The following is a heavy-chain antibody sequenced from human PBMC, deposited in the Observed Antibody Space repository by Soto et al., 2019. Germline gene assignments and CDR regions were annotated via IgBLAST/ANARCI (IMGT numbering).Heavy chain of an antibody. CDR3: TTGDCSSTSCYGDFDY. V-gene: IGHV3-15*01. CDR1: GFTFSNAW. D-gene: IGHD2-2*01. Sequence: EVQLVESGGGLVKPGGSLRLSCAASGFTFSNAWMSWVRQAPGKGLEWVGRIKSKTDGGTTDYAAPVKGRFTISRDDSKSTLYLQMNSLKTEDTAVYYCTTGDCSSTSCYGDFDYWGQGTLVTVSS. J-gene: IGHJ4*02. CDR2: IKSKTDGGTT.